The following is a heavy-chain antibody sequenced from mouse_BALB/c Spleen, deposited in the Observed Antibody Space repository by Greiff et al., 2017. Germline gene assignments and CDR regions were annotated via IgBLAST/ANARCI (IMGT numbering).Heavy chain of an antibody. CDR2: IDPANGNT. CDR3: ARADDGYYGGYFDV. CDR1: GFNIKDTY. V-gene: IGHV14-3*02. J-gene: IGHJ1*01. D-gene: IGHD2-3*01. Sequence: VQLQQSGAELVKPGASVKLSCTASGFNIKDTYMHWVKQRPEQGLEWIGRIDPANGNTKYDPKFQGKATITADTSSNTAYLQLSSLTSEDTAVYYCARADDGYYGGYFDVWGAGTTVTVSS.